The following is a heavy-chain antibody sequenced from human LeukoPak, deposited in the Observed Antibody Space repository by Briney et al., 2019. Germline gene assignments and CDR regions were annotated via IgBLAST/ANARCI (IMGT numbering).Heavy chain of an antibody. CDR1: GFTFSSYG. CDR3: AKDISPTTVTTGWFDP. Sequence: GGSLRLSCAASGFTFSSYGMHWVRQAPGKGLEWVAFIRYDGSNKYYADSVKGRFTVSRDNSKNTLYLQMNSLRAEDTAVYYCAKDISPTTVTTGWFDPWGQGTLVTVPS. CDR2: IRYDGSNK. D-gene: IGHD4-17*01. J-gene: IGHJ5*02. V-gene: IGHV3-30*02.